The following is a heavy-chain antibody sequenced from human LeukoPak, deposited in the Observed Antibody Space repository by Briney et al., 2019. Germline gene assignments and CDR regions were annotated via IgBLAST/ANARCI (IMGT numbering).Heavy chain of an antibody. CDR3: AREIFGSGSYPDL. CDR1: GFAFNTYA. CDR2: IWHDGSHK. V-gene: IGHV3-33*01. Sequence: GALRLSCAASGFAFNTYAMHWVRQAPGQGLEWVALIWHDGSHKFYSNSVRGQFTISKDNSKNPLSLQMNNLRPEDTAVYYSAREIFGSGSYPDLWGQGTLVTVSS. J-gene: IGHJ5*02. D-gene: IGHD3-10*01.